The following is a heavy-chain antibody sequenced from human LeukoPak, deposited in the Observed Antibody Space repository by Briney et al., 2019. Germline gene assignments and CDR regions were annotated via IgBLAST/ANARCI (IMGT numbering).Heavy chain of an antibody. Sequence: GGSLRLSCVASGFTFSNYWMSWVRQAPGKGLEWVANIKQDESKRYYVDSVKGRFTISRDNAKNSLYLQINSLRAEDTAVYYCARESSGYFYWGQGTLVTVSS. D-gene: IGHD3-22*01. V-gene: IGHV3-7*01. J-gene: IGHJ4*02. CDR3: ARESSGYFY. CDR1: GFTFSNYW. CDR2: IKQDESKR.